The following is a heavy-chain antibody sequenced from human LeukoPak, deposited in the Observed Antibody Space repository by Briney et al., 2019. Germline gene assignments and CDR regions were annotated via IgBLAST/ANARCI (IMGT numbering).Heavy chain of an antibody. CDR1: GFTFSRNG. J-gene: IGHJ4*02. CDR3: AKDRRAGSYDY. CDR2: ISGSGGNT. V-gene: IGHV3-23*01. D-gene: IGHD3-10*01. Sequence: GGSLRLSCAASGFTFSRNGMTWVRQAPGKGLEWVSAISGSGGNTYYVDSVKGRFTISRDNSKNTLYLQMNSLRAEDTAVYYCAKDRRAGSYDYWGQGTLVTVSS.